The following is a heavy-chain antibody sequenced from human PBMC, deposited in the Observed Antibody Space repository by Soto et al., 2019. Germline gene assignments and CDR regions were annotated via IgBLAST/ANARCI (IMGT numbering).Heavy chain of an antibody. CDR1: GFTFSSYA. V-gene: IGHV3-23*01. Sequence: GGSLRLSCAASGFTFSSYAMSWVRQAPGKGLEWVSAISGSGGSTYYADSVKGRFTISRDNSKNTLYLQMNSLRAEDTAVYYCAKDRGSGSYYQAYYYGMDVWGQGTTVTVSS. J-gene: IGHJ6*02. CDR2: ISGSGGST. D-gene: IGHD3-10*01. CDR3: AKDRGSGSYYQAYYYGMDV.